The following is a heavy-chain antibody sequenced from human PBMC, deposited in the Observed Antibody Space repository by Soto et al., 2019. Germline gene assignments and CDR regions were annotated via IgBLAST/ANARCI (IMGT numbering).Heavy chain of an antibody. J-gene: IGHJ3*02. V-gene: IGHV3-33*01. D-gene: IGHD2-8*01. CDR1: GFTFSSYG. Sequence: GGSLRLSCAASGFTFSSYGMHWVRQAPGKGLEWVAVIWYDGSNKYYADSVKGRFTISRDNSKNTLYLQMNSLRAEDTAVYYCARGYRGYCTNVVDYAVNAFDIWGQGTMVTVSS. CDR3: ARGYRGYCTNVVDYAVNAFDI. CDR2: IWYDGSNK.